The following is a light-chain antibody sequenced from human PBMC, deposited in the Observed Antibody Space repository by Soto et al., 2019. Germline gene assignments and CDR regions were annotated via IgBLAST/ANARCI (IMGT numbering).Light chain of an antibody. J-gene: IGKJ4*02. CDR3: QQRSNWLLT. V-gene: IGKV3-11*01. CDR1: QSVSSY. Sequence: EIVLTQSPATLSLSPGERATLSCRASQSVSSYFALYQQKTCQAPSLHIYEASNRATSIPAGFSGSGSGTDFALSIHSLGPEDFAFYYCQQRSNWLLTFGGGTKVEIK. CDR2: EAS.